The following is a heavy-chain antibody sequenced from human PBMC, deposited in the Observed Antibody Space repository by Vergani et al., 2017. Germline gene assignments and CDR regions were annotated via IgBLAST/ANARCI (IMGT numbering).Heavy chain of an antibody. D-gene: IGHD1-14*01. CDR2: INPNSGGT. CDR1: GYTFTDYF. J-gene: IGHJ4*02. V-gene: IGHV1-2*02. Sequence: QVQLVQSGAEVKKPGASVKVSCKASGYTFTDYFMHWVRQAPGQGLEWMGWINPNSGGTNYAQKFQGRVTMTRETAISTAYMELSNLRSDDTDVYYCARVDTTSTRDYFDCWVQGTLVTVSS. CDR3: ARVDTTSTRDYFDC.